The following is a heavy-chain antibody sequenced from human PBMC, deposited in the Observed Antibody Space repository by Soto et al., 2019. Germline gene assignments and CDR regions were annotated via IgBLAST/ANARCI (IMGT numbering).Heavy chain of an antibody. D-gene: IGHD2-15*01. CDR1: GGSISSYY. J-gene: IGHJ6*02. Sequence: QVQLQESGPGLVKPSETLSLTCTVSGGSISSYYWSWIRQPPGKGLEWIGYIYYSGSTNYNPSLKSRVPISVDTSKNQFSLKLSSVTAADTAVYYCARRPGGRDYYYYGMDVWGQGTTVTVSS. V-gene: IGHV4-59*08. CDR3: ARRPGGRDYYYYGMDV. CDR2: IYYSGST.